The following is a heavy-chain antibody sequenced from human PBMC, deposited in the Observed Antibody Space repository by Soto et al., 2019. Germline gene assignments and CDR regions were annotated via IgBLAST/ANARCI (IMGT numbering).Heavy chain of an antibody. CDR2: IWYDGSNK. CDR1: GFSFSSYD. Sequence: QVQLVESGGGVVQPGTSLRLSCAASGFSFSSYDIHWVRQAPGKGLEWVAVIWYDGSNKYYADSVKGRFIIPRDNSKNTLYLQMHSLRADDTAVYYCARGYSSSRDLGYWGQGTLVTVSS. D-gene: IGHD6-13*01. CDR3: ARGYSSSRDLGY. V-gene: IGHV3-33*01. J-gene: IGHJ4*02.